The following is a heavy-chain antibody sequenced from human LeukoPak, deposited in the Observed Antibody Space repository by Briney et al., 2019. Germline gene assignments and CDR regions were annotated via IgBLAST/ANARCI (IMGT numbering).Heavy chain of an antibody. Sequence: GGSLRLSCAASGFTFSSYAMSWVRQAPGKGLEWVSAISGSGGSTYYADSVKGRFTISRDNSKNTLYLQMNSLRAEDTAVYYCAKVMTRTMVRGVPPSDYWGQGTLVTASS. J-gene: IGHJ4*02. D-gene: IGHD3-10*01. CDR1: GFTFSSYA. CDR2: ISGSGGST. V-gene: IGHV3-23*01. CDR3: AKVMTRTMVRGVPPSDY.